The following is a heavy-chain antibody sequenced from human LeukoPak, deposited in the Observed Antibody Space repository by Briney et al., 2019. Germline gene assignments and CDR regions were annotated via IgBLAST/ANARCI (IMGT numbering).Heavy chain of an antibody. CDR3: AKARIPHYYYYYGMDV. CDR1: GFTFSDYA. Sequence: TGGSLRLSCAAAGFTFSDYAMTWVRQAPGKGPEWVSAISGSVARTDYADSVKGRFTISRDNSANTLYLQMKSLRAEDTAVYYCAKARIPHYYYYYGMDVWGQGTTVTVSS. V-gene: IGHV3-23*01. CDR2: ISGSVART. J-gene: IGHJ6*02. D-gene: IGHD2-2*02.